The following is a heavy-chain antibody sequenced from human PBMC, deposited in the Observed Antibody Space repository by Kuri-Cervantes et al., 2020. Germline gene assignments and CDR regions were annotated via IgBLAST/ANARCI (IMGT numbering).Heavy chain of an antibody. V-gene: IGHV1-2*02. CDR2: INPNSGGT. CDR3: ASAYRGGYSSGWFLGDY. J-gene: IGHJ4*02. D-gene: IGHD6-19*01. Sequence: ASVKVSCKASGYTLTGYYMHWVRQAPGQGLEWMGWINPNSGGTNYAQKFQGRVTMTRDTSISTAYMELSRLRSDDTAVYYCASAYRGGYSSGWFLGDYWGQGTLVTVSS. CDR1: GYTLTGYY.